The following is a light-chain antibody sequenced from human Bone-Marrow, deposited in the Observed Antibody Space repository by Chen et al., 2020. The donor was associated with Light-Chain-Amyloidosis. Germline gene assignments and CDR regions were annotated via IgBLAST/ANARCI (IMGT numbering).Light chain of an antibody. CDR1: NIGSTR. CDR2: ADS. CDR3: QVWDRSSDRPV. Sequence: SSVLTQPSSVSVAPGQTATTARGGNNIGSTRVHWYQQTPGQAPLLVVYADSARPSGIPERLSGSNSGNTATLTISRVEAGDEADYYCQVWDRSSDRPVFGGGTKLTVL. V-gene: IGLV3-21*02. J-gene: IGLJ3*02.